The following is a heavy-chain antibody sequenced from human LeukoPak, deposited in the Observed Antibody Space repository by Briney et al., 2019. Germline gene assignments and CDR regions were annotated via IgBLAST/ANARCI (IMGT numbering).Heavy chain of an antibody. CDR2: IYYSGST. D-gene: IGHD6-19*01. Sequence: SETQSLTCTVSGGSISSYYWSWIRQPPGKGLEWIGYIYYSGSTNYNPSLKSRVTISVDTSKNQFSLKLSSVTAADTAVYYCARDQGAVAAYFDYWGQGTLVTVSS. CDR3: ARDQGAVAAYFDY. CDR1: GGSISSYY. V-gene: IGHV4-59*01. J-gene: IGHJ4*02.